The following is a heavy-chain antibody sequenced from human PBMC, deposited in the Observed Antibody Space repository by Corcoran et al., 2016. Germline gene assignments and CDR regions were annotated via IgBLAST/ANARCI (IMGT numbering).Heavy chain of an antibody. V-gene: IGHV3-48*04. J-gene: IGHJ6*02. CDR2: ISSSSSPI. CDR3: ARDHSASYSPNYYYYGMDV. D-gene: IGHD1-26*01. Sequence: EVQLVESGEGLVQPGGSLRLSCAASGFPFSSYSMNWVRQAPGKGLEWVSYISSSSSPIYYAESVEGRFTISRDNAKNSLSLQMKSLRAEDTPVYYCARDHSASYSPNYYYYGMDVWGQGTTVTVSS. CDR1: GFPFSSYS.